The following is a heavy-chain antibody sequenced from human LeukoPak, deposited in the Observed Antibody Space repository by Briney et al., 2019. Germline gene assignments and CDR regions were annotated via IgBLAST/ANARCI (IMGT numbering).Heavy chain of an antibody. Sequence: ASVKVSCKASGYTFTISDITWVRQAPGQGLEWMGRISTSNGDTNYAAKLQGRVTMTTDTSTSTVYTELGSLTFDDTAVYFCARDPYHRLGPPLDLWGQGTLVTVSS. J-gene: IGHJ5*02. CDR2: ISTSNGDT. D-gene: IGHD1-14*01. V-gene: IGHV1-18*01. CDR3: ARDPYHRLGPPLDL. CDR1: GYTFTISD.